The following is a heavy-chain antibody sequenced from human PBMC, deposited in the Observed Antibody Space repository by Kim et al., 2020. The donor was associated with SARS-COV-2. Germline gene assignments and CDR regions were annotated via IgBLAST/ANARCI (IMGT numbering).Heavy chain of an antibody. Sequence: IYAQKFQGRVTMTEETSTDTAYMELSSLRCEDTAVYYCAGQWMVRGAFDIWGQGTMVTVSS. J-gene: IGHJ3*02. D-gene: IGHD6-19*01. V-gene: IGHV1-24*01. CDR3: AGQWMVRGAFDI.